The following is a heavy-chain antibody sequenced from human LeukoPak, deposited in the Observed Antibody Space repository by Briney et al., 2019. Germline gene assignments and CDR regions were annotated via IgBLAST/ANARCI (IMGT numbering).Heavy chain of an antibody. D-gene: IGHD2-15*01. CDR1: GFTFSSYW. CDR2: INSDESST. V-gene: IGHV3-74*01. CDR3: AKATGGAVAATSPKAVRRFDY. J-gene: IGHJ4*02. Sequence: PGGSLRLSCAASGFTFSSYWMHWVRQAPGKGLVWVSCINSDESSTSYADSVKGRFTISRDNAKNTVYLQMNSLRAEDTAVYYCAKATGGAVAATSPKAVRRFDYWGQGTLVTVSS.